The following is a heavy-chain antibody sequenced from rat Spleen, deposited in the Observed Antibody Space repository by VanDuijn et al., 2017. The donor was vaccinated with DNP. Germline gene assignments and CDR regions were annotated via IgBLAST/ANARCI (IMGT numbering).Heavy chain of an antibody. CDR3: ARRFRDTRAMDA. J-gene: IGHJ4*01. V-gene: IGHV5S13*01. D-gene: IGHD4-3*01. Sequence: EVQLVESGGGLVQPGRSLKLSCAASGFTFSYYGMAWVRQAPKKGLEWVASISASGAVTYYRDSVKGRFTISRDNAKNTLYLQLNSLGSEDTATYYCARRFRDTRAMDAWGQGTSVTVSS. CDR2: ISASGAVT. CDR1: GFTFSYYG.